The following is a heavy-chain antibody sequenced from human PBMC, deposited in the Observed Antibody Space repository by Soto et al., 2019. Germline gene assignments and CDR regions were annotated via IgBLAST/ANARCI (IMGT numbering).Heavy chain of an antibody. CDR2: INPSGGSA. V-gene: IGHV1-46*01. D-gene: IGHD2-2*01. CDR1: GYSFISHY. J-gene: IGHJ4*02. CDR3: ARDYLSSKLSLSYFDF. Sequence: QVQQVQSGAEVTRPWASVKVSCKASGYSFISHYIHWVRQAPGQGLEWMGFINPSGGSATLAQKFQCRVTMTRDTSTSTVYMELTILRSEDAAVYYCARDYLSSKLSLSYFDFWGQGTLVTVSS.